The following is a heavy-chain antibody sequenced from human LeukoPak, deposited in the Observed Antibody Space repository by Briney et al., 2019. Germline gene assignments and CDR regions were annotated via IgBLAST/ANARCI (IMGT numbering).Heavy chain of an antibody. CDR1: GYSFTSYW. CDR3: ARLLPYCSGGSCYPAILGY. D-gene: IGHD2-15*01. Sequence: GESLKISCKGSGYSFTSYWIGWVRQMPGKGLEWMGIIYPGDPDTRYSPSFQGQVTISADKSISTAYLQWSSLKASDTAMYYCARLLPYCSGGSCYPAILGYWGQGTLVTVSS. J-gene: IGHJ4*02. CDR2: IYPGDPDT. V-gene: IGHV5-51*01.